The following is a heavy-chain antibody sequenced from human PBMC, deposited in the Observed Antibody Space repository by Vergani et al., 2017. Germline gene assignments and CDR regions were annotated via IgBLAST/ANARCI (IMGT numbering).Heavy chain of an antibody. V-gene: IGHV3-33*05. J-gene: IGHJ6*03. D-gene: IGHD1-1*01. Sequence: QVQLVESGGGVVQPGGSLRLSCAASGFTFSSYGMHWVRQAPGKGLEWVAVISYDGNKKNYADSVKGRFTISRDNSKNTLYLEMNALRAEDTAVYYCARDFLTRVTTLDYYYMGVWGKGTTVTVSS. CDR3: ARDFLTRVTTLDYYYMGV. CDR2: ISYDGNKK. CDR1: GFTFSSYG.